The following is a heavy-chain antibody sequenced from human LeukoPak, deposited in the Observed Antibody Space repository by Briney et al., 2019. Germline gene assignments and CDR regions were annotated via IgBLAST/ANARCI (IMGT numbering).Heavy chain of an antibody. CDR3: VRGGHDGTYYLSY. D-gene: IGHD1-26*01. Sequence: GGSLRLSCEASGFTFSNFSMNCVRQAPGRGLEWVSYIRSSSTTIYYADSVKGRFTISRDNAKNSLSLQMNSLRAEDTAVYYCVRGGHDGTYYLSYWGKGTLVTVSS. V-gene: IGHV3-48*01. CDR1: GFTFSNFS. CDR2: IRSSSTTI. J-gene: IGHJ4*02.